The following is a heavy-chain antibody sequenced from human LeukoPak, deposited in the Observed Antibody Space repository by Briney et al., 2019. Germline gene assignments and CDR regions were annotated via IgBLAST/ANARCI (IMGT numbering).Heavy chain of an antibody. CDR3: ARDGGYYDSSGYSLAYYFDY. J-gene: IGHJ4*02. D-gene: IGHD3-22*01. CDR1: GFTVSSNY. V-gene: IGHV3-53*01. Sequence: GGSLRLSCAASGFTVSSNYMSWVRQAPGKGLEWVSVIYSGGSTYYADSVKGRFTISRDNSKNTLYLQMNSLRAEDTAVYYCARDGGYYDSSGYSLAYYFDYWGQGTLVTVSS. CDR2: IYSGGST.